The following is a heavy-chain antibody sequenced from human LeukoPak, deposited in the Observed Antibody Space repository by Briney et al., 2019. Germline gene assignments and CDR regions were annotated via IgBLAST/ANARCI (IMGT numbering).Heavy chain of an antibody. CDR3: ARDEVPAVTFCIYYYGMDV. CDR1: VFTFSSYA. Sequence: GGSLRLSCAAPVFTFSSYAMHWVRQAPGKGLEWVALISYDRSNKYYADSVKGRFTISRDNSKKTLYLQMNSRRAEDTAVYYCARDEVPAVTFCIYYYGMDVWGQGTTVTVS. V-gene: IGHV3-30-3*01. D-gene: IGHD2-2*01. J-gene: IGHJ6*02. CDR2: ISYDRSNK.